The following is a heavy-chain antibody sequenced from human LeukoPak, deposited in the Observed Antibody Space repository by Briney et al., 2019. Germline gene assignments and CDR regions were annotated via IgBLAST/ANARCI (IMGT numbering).Heavy chain of an antibody. CDR2: ISYDGSNK. J-gene: IGHJ5*02. V-gene: IGHV3-30-3*01. Sequence: GGSLRLSCAASGFTFSDYYMSWIRQAPGKGLEWVAVISYDGSNKYYADSVKGRFTISRDNSKNTLYLQMNSLRAEDTAVYYCARESRGIFGVVISSWFDPWGQGTLVTVSS. CDR1: GFTFSDYY. D-gene: IGHD3-3*01. CDR3: ARESRGIFGVVISSWFDP.